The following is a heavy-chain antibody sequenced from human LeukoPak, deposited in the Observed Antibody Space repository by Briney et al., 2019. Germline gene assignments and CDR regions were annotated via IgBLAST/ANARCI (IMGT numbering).Heavy chain of an antibody. CDR3: ARDPGGAWFIAVPGFDY. V-gene: IGHV1-18*01. Sequence: ASVKVSCKASGYTFTSYGISWVRQAPGQGLEWMGWISAYNGNTNYAQKLQGRVTMTTDTSTSTAYMELRSLRSDDTAVYYCARDPGGAWFIAVPGFDYWGQGTLVTVSS. J-gene: IGHJ4*02. D-gene: IGHD6-19*01. CDR1: GYTFTSYG. CDR2: ISAYNGNT.